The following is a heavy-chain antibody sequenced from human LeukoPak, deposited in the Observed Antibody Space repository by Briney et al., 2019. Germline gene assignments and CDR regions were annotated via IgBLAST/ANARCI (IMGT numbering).Heavy chain of an antibody. CDR2: INSDGSST. CDR1: GFTFSSYW. V-gene: IGHV3-74*01. CDR3: ARDPYDYGEYYFDY. J-gene: IGHJ4*02. Sequence: GSLRLSCAASGFTFSSYWMHWVRQAPGRGLVWVSRINSDGSSTSYADSVKGRFTISRDNAKNTLYLQMNSLRAEDTAVYYCARDPYDYGEYYFDYWGQGTLVTVSS. D-gene: IGHD4-17*01.